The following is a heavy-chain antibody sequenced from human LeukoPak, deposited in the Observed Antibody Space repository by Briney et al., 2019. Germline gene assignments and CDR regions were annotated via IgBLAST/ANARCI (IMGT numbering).Heavy chain of an antibody. CDR2: ITWNSDRI. V-gene: IGHV3-9*01. J-gene: IGHJ4*02. D-gene: IGHD3-16*01. Sequence: PGGSLRLSCAASGFTFSDCAMHWVRQVPGKGLEWVSGITWNSDRIFYADSVKGRFTISRDNAKNSLYLQMNSLRAEDTALYYCAKVGWGTYAASFDHWGQGTLVIVSS. CDR1: GFTFSDCA. CDR3: AKVGWGTYAASFDH.